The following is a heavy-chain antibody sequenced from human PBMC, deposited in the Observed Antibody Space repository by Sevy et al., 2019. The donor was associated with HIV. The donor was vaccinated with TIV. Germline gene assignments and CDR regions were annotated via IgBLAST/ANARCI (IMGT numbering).Heavy chain of an antibody. CDR3: ARQLAYSSSTLSNWFDP. Sequence: SETLSLTCAVSGYSISSGYYWGWIRQPPGKGLEWIGSIYHSGSTYYNPSLKSRVTISVDTSKNQFSLKLSSVTAADTAVYYCARQLAYSSSTLSNWFDPWGQGTLVTVSS. CDR2: IYHSGST. J-gene: IGHJ5*02. CDR1: GYSISSGYY. V-gene: IGHV4-38-2*01. D-gene: IGHD6-6*01.